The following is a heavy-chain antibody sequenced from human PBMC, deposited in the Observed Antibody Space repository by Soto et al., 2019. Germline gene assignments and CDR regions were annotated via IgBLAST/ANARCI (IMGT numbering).Heavy chain of an antibody. Sequence: GGSLRLSCAASGLTFSSYWMSWVRQAPGKGLEWVANIKQDGSEKYYVDSVKGRFTISRDNAKNSLYLQMNSLRAEDTAVYYCARDLRYYYDSSGYFDAFDIWGQGTMVTVSS. CDR2: IKQDGSEK. V-gene: IGHV3-7*01. CDR3: ARDLRYYYDSSGYFDAFDI. D-gene: IGHD3-22*01. J-gene: IGHJ3*02. CDR1: GLTFSSYW.